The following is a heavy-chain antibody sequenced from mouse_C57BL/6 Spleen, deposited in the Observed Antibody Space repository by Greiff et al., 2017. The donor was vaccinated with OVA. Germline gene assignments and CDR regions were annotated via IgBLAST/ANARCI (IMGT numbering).Heavy chain of an antibody. Sequence: QVQLQQSGAELVKPGASVKMSCKASGYTFTSYWITWVKQRPGQGLEWIGDIYPGSGSTKYNEKFKSKATLTVDTSSSTAYMQLSSLTSEYSAVYYCARWGTTVVSTDAMDYCGPRPSVPVSS. CDR2: IYPGSGST. CDR1: GYTFTSYW. D-gene: IGHD1-1*01. J-gene: IGHJ4*01. V-gene: IGHV1-55*01. CDR3: ARWGTTVVSTDAMDY.